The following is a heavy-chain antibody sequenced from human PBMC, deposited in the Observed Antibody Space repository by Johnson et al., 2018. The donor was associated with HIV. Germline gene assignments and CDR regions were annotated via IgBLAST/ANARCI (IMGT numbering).Heavy chain of an antibody. CDR1: GFTVSSNY. V-gene: IGHV3-66*03. CDR3: TNAGVAGQEALLF. Sequence: VQLVESGGGLIQPGGSLRLSCAASGFTVSSNYMSWVRQAPGKGLEWVSVIGTAGDTYYPGSVEGRFTISRENDKNTLYLQMSSLRAEDTALYYYTNAGVAGQEALLFWGQGTMVTVSS. D-gene: IGHD3-3*01. CDR2: IGTAGDT. J-gene: IGHJ3*01.